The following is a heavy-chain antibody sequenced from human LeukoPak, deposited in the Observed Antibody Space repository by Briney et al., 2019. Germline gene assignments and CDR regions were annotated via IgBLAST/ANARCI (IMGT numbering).Heavy chain of an antibody. CDR3: AYTPKYSGYDSDYFDY. CDR2: ISYDGSNK. D-gene: IGHD5-12*01. V-gene: IGHV3-30*03. J-gene: IGHJ4*02. CDR1: GFTFNSYG. Sequence: GGSLRLSCAASGFTFNSYGMHWVRQAPGKGLEWVAVISYDGSNKYYADFVKGRFTISRDNSKNTLYLQMNSLRAEDTAVYYCAYTPKYSGYDSDYFDYWGQGTLVTVSS.